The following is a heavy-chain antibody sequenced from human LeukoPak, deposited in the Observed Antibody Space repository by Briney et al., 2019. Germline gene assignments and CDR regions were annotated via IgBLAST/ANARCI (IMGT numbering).Heavy chain of an antibody. V-gene: IGHV4-4*09. Sequence: SETLSLTCTVSGGSISSYYWSWIRQPPGKGLEWIGYIYTSGSTNYNPSLKSRVTISVDTSKNQFSLKLSSVTAADTAVYYCARRSIVATTFYYYYMDVWGKGTTVTVSS. J-gene: IGHJ6*03. CDR2: IYTSGST. CDR1: GGSISSYY. D-gene: IGHD5-12*01. CDR3: ARRSIVATTFYYYYMDV.